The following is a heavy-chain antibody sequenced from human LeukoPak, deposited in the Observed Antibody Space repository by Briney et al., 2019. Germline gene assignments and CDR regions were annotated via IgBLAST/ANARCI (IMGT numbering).Heavy chain of an antibody. CDR3: ARNFGGGDSSGPYY. D-gene: IGHD3-22*01. Sequence: GGSLRLSCAVSGFTFSSYGMHGVRQAPGKGLEWVSGINWNGGRTGYADSMKGRFTISRDNAKNSLYLQMNSLRAEDTAFYYCARNFGGGDSSGPYYWGQGTLVTVSS. V-gene: IGHV3-20*04. CDR2: INWNGGRT. J-gene: IGHJ4*02. CDR1: GFTFSSYG.